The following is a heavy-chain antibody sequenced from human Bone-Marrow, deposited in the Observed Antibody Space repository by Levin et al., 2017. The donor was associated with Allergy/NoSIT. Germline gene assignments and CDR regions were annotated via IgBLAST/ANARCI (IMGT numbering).Heavy chain of an antibody. CDR2: MNPNSGNT. CDR3: ARKPTVTFSPNYYYYGMDV. Sequence: GESLKISCKASGYTFTSYDINWVRQATGQGLEWMGWMNPNSGNTGYAQKFQGRVTMTRNTSISTAYMELSSLRSEDTAVYYCARKPTVTFSPNYYYYGMDVWGQGTTVTVSS. CDR1: GYTFTSYD. J-gene: IGHJ6*02. D-gene: IGHD4-17*01. V-gene: IGHV1-8*01.